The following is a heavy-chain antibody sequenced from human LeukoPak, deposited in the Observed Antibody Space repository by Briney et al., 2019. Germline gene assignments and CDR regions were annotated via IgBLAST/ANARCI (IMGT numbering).Heavy chain of an antibody. CDR2: IHGTLGST. CDR3: ARIFDRDI. CDR1: GGPIRNSY. D-gene: IGHD3-3*01. Sequence: PSETLSLTCTVSGGPIRNSYWSWVRHSAGTGMQWIGRIHGTLGSTSHNPSLKSRVVMSLDTSSNQFSLRLSAMSAADTATYYCARIFDRDIWGQGTLVTVSP. J-gene: IGHJ3*02. V-gene: IGHV4-4*07.